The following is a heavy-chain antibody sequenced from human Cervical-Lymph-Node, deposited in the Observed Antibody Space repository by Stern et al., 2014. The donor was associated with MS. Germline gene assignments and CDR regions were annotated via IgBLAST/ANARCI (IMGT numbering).Heavy chain of an antibody. CDR2: IST. J-gene: IGHJ4*02. CDR3: AKSPVTSLSDY. CDR1: GFTFSSYA. V-gene: IGHV3-23*04. Sequence: EVQLVESGGGLVQPGGSLRLSCAASGFTFSSYAMSWVRQAPGKGLEWVSAISTYYADSVKGRFTISRDNSKNTLYLQMNSLRAEDTAVYYCAKSPVTSLSDYWGQGTLVTVSS. D-gene: IGHD4-17*01.